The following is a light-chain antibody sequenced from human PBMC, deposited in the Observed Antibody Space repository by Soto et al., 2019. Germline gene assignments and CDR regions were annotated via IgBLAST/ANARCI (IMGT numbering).Light chain of an antibody. CDR3: QSYDSSLSASV. V-gene: IGLV1-40*01. CDR2: ANN. CDR1: SSNIGAGYD. Sequence: QSVLTQPPSVSGAPGQRVTISCTGSSSNIGAGYDVHWYQWFPGIAPKLLIYANNNRPSGVPERFSGSKSGTSASLAITGLQAEDEADYYCQSYDSSLSASVFGTGTKVTVL. J-gene: IGLJ1*01.